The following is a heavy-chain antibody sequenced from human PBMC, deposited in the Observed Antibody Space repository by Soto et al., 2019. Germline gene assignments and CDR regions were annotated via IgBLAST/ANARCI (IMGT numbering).Heavy chain of an antibody. CDR3: AKSEAAGGRYYYGMDV. V-gene: IGHV3-23*01. J-gene: IGHJ6*02. D-gene: IGHD6-13*01. CDR2: ISGSGGST. CDR1: GFTFSSYA. Sequence: GESLKISCAASGFTFSSYAMSWVRQAPGKGLEWVSAISGSGGSTYYADSVKGRFTISRDNSKNTLYLQMNSLRAEDTAVYYCAKSEAAGGRYYYGMDVWGQGTTVTVSS.